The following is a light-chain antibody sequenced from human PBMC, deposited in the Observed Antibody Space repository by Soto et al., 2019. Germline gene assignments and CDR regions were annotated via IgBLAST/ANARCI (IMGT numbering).Light chain of an antibody. CDR1: QTVITNY. Sequence: EVVLTQSPGTLSLSPGERATLSCRASQTVITNYVAWYQQKAGQAPRLLIFGASTRATGIPDRFSGSGSGTDFTLTISSLQPEDFATYYCQQYKSYPITFGQGTRLEIK. CDR2: GAS. V-gene: IGKV3-20*01. J-gene: IGKJ5*01. CDR3: QQYKSYPIT.